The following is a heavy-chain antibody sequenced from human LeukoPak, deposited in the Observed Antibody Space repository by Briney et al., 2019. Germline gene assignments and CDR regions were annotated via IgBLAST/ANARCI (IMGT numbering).Heavy chain of an antibody. CDR2: IYYSGST. D-gene: IGHD3-10*01. CDR3: ARIPRQWFGELDYYYGMDV. J-gene: IGHJ6*02. Sequence: PSETLSLTCTVSGGSISTSSYYWGWIRQPPGKGLEWIGYIYYSGSTNYNPSLKSRVTISVDTSKNQFSLKLSSVTAADTAVYYCARIPRQWFGELDYYYGMDVWGQGTTVTVSS. CDR1: GGSISTSSYY. V-gene: IGHV4-61*05.